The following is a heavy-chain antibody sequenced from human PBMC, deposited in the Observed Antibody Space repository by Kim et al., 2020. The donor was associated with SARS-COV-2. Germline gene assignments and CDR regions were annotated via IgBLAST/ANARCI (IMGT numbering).Heavy chain of an antibody. CDR1: GGSFSGYY. J-gene: IGHJ4*02. CDR3: ASSTRRGRSFDY. CDR2: INHSGST. V-gene: IGHV4-34*01. Sequence: SETLSLTCAVYGGSFSGYYWSWIRQPPGKGLEWIGEINHSGSTNYNPSLKSRVTISVDTSKNQFSLKLSSVTAADTAVYYCASSTRRGRSFDYWGQGTLVTVSS. D-gene: IGHD3-10*01.